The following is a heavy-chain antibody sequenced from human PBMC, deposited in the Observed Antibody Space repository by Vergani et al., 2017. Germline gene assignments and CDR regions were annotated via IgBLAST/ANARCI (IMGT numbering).Heavy chain of an antibody. J-gene: IGHJ6*03. CDR1: GYTFTSYG. CDR2: ISANNGNT. CDR3: AKDKEYLRIYYYYCMDV. V-gene: IGHV1-18*04. Sequence: QVQLVQSGAEVKKPGASVKVSCKASGYTFTSYGMSWVRQGPGQGPEWMGWISANNGNTNYAKNLQGRVSLTTDTSTSTAYMELMGLRSEDTAVYYCAKDKEYLRIYYYYCMDVWGKGTTVTVSS. D-gene: IGHD2-2*01.